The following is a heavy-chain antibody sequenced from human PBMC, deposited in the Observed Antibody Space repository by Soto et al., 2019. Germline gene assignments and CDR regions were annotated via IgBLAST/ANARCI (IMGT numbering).Heavy chain of an antibody. Sequence: QVQLQESGPGLVKPSQTLSLTCTVSGGSISSGGYYWSWIRQHPGKGLEWIGYIYYSGSTYYNPSLKSRVTISVDTSKNQFSLKLSSVTAADTAVYYCVRGGSSSPYFDSWGQGTLVIVSS. CDR1: GGSISSGGYY. V-gene: IGHV4-31*03. CDR3: VRGGSSSPYFDS. CDR2: IYYSGST. D-gene: IGHD6-13*01. J-gene: IGHJ4*02.